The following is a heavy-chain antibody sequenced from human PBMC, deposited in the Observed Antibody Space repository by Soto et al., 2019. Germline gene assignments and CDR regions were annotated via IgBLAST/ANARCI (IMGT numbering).Heavy chain of an antibody. Sequence: GESLKISCKGSGYSLTSYWIGWVRQMPGKGLEWIGIIYPGDSDTRYSPSFQGQVTISADKSISTAYLQWSSLKASDSAMYYCARRRYGSAARAFDIWGQGTMVTVSS. D-gene: IGHD6-25*01. CDR3: ARRRYGSAARAFDI. CDR2: IYPGDSDT. J-gene: IGHJ3*02. CDR1: GYSLTSYW. V-gene: IGHV5-51*01.